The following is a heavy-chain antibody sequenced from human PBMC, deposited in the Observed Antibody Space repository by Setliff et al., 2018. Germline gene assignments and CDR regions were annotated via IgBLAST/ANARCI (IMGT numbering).Heavy chain of an antibody. Sequence: PSETLSLTCTVSGGSISSYYWSWIRQPAGKGLEWIGHIYIGGSANYNPSLTSRVTISVDTSKNQFSLKLSSVTAADTAVYYRAREQWLDPPGYYYMDVWAKGTTVTVSS. CDR3: AREQWLDPPGYYYMDV. J-gene: IGHJ6*03. CDR2: IYIGGSA. V-gene: IGHV4-4*07. D-gene: IGHD6-19*01. CDR1: GGSISSYY.